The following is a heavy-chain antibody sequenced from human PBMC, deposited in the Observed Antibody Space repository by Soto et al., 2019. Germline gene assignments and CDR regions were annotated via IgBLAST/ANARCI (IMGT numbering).Heavy chain of an antibody. V-gene: IGHV1-69*01. J-gene: IGHJ6*02. Sequence: QGHLVQSGAEVKKPGSSVKVSCKASGGTFSSYAISWVRQAPGQGLEWMGGIIPISGTANYALKFQGRVTITADEYTSTVYMEVGSLRSEDTAVYFCARSQGSSTSLEIYYYYYYGMDVWGQGATVTVSS. D-gene: IGHD2-2*01. CDR2: IIPISGTA. CDR3: ARSQGSSTSLEIYYYYYYGMDV. CDR1: GGTFSSYA.